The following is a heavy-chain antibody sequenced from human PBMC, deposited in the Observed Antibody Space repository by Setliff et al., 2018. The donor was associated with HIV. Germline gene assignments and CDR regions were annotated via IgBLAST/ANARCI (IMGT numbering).Heavy chain of an antibody. CDR2: ISTSGST. D-gene: IGHD5-12*01. CDR1: GASFTTHY. V-gene: IGHV4-4*09. Sequence: PSETLSLTCTVSGASFTTHYWSLIRQPPGKGLEWIGCISTSGSTNYNPSLKSRVTLSIDMSKNQFSLKMSSVTAADTAVYYCTRLAGGYADYWGQGTLVTVS. CDR3: TRLAGGYADY. J-gene: IGHJ4*02.